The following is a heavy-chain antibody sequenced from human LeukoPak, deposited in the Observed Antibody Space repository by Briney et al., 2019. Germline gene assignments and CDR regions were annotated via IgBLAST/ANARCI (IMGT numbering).Heavy chain of an antibody. CDR2: ISSSGSTI. Sequence: GGSLRLSCAASGFTFSSYEMNWVCQAPGKGLEWVSYISSSGSTIYYADSVKGRFTISRDNAKNSLYLQMNSLRAEDMAVYYCAGSMVRGVIRDYWGQGTLVTVSS. D-gene: IGHD3-10*01. CDR1: GFTFSSYE. V-gene: IGHV3-48*03. J-gene: IGHJ4*02. CDR3: AGSMVRGVIRDY.